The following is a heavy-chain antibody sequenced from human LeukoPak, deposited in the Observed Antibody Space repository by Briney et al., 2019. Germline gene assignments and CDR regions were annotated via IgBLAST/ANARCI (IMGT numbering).Heavy chain of an antibody. J-gene: IGHJ5*02. CDR1: GGSVSSGSYY. CDR2: IYYSGST. Sequence: SETLSLTCTVSGGSVSSGSYYWSWIRQPPGKGLEWIGYIYYSGSTNYNPSLKSRVTISVDTSKNQFSLKLSSVTAADTAVYYCARVSGYCSGGSCSNWFDPRGQGTLVTVSS. CDR3: ARVSGYCSGGSCSNWFDP. D-gene: IGHD2-15*01. V-gene: IGHV4-61*01.